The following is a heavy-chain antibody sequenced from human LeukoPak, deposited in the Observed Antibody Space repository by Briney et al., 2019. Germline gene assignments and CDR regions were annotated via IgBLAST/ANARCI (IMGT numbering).Heavy chain of an antibody. CDR3: AKGYGSGSYYFFDY. Sequence: GGSLRLSCAASGFTFSSYGMHWVRQAPGKGLEWVAVIWYDGSNKYYADSVKGRFTISRDNSKNTLYLQMNSLRAEDTAVYYCAKGYGSGSYYFFDYWGQGTLVTVSS. CDR2: IWYDGSNK. V-gene: IGHV3-33*06. J-gene: IGHJ4*02. D-gene: IGHD3-10*01. CDR1: GFTFSSYG.